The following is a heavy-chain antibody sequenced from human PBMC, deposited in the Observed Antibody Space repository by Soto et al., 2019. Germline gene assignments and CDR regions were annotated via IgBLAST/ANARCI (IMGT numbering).Heavy chain of an antibody. CDR1: GYTFTSYG. V-gene: IGHV1-69*13. CDR3: ARGAARYGSRGYYYRY. J-gene: IGHJ4*02. Sequence: SVKVSCKASGYTFTSYGISWVRQAPGQGLEWMGGITPMFGTPNYAQKFRGRVMITADESTSTAYMELSSLRSEDTAMYFCARGAARYGSRGYYYRYWGQGTMVTVSS. D-gene: IGHD3-22*01. CDR2: ITPMFGTP.